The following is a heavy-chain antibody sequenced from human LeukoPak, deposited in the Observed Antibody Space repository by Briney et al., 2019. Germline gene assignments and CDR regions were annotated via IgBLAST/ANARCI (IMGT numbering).Heavy chain of an antibody. Sequence: SETLSLTCAVSGGSISSSNWWSWVRQPPGKGLEWIGEIYHSGSTNYNPSLKSRVTISVDKSKNQFSLKLSSVTAADTAVYYCARDRSSGTADAFDIWGQGTMVTVSS. D-gene: IGHD3-22*01. V-gene: IGHV4-4*02. J-gene: IGHJ3*02. CDR1: GGSISSSNW. CDR2: IYHSGST. CDR3: ARDRSSGTADAFDI.